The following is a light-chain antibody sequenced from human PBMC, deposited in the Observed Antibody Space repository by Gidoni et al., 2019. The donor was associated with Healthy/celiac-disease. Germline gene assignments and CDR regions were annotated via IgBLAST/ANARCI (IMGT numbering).Light chain of an antibody. V-gene: IGKV1-39*01. CDR3: QQSYSTLTWT. CDR2: EAS. J-gene: IGKJ1*01. Sequence: DIQMTQSPSSLAASVGDRFTITCRASQSISSYLNWYQQKPGKAPKLLMYEASSLQSGVPSRFSGSGSGTDFTLNISSRQPEDLATYYCQQSYSTLTWTFGQGTKVEIK. CDR1: QSISSY.